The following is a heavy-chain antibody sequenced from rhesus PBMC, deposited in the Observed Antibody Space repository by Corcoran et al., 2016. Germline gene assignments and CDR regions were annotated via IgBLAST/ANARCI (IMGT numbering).Heavy chain of an antibody. CDR2: IDPSDSDT. Sequence: EVQLVQSGAEVKRPGESLKISCKTSGYSFTSYWISWVRQMPGKGLEWMGAIDPSDSDTRYSPAFQGQVTSSADKSISTAYLQWSSLKASDSATYYCAKEDGSSFFDYWGQGVLVTVSS. V-gene: IGHV5-2*01. CDR1: GYSFTSYW. D-gene: IGHD4-29*01. CDR3: AKEDGSSFFDY. J-gene: IGHJ4*01.